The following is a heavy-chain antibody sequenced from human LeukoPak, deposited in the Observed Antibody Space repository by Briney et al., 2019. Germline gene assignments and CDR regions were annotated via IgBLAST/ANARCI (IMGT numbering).Heavy chain of an antibody. CDR2: MNPNSGNT. V-gene: IGHV1-8*01. D-gene: IGHD2-21*01. Sequence: ASVTVSCTASGYTFTSYDINWVRQATGQGLEWMGWMNPNSGNTGYAQKFQGRVTMTRNTSISTAYMELSSLRSEDTAVYYCARVRLILIDYYFDYWGQGTLVTVSS. J-gene: IGHJ4*02. CDR3: ARVRLILIDYYFDY. CDR1: GYTFTSYD.